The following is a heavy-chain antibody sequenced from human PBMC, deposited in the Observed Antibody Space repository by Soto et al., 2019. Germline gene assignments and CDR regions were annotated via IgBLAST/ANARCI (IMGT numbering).Heavy chain of an antibody. CDR3: SRRYSFGSGKYGVDV. V-gene: IGHV4-59*08. CDR2: VYYSGST. Sequence: SETLSLTCTISGGSISNYYWTWIRQTPGKGLEWIGYVYYSGSTNYNPSLKSRVSISVDTSKNQFSLKLSSLTAADTAVYYCSRRYSFGSGKYGVDVWGQGTMVTVSS. CDR1: GGSISNYY. J-gene: IGHJ6*02. D-gene: IGHD3-10*01.